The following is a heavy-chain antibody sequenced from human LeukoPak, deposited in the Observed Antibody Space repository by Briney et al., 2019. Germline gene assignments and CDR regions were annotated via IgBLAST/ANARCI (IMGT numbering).Heavy chain of an antibody. J-gene: IGHJ6*02. D-gene: IGHD3-10*01. CDR2: ISYDGSNK. V-gene: IGHV3-30*18. Sequence: GRSLRLSCAASGFTFSSYGMHWVRQAPGKGLEWVAVISYDGSNKYYADSVKGRFTISRDNSKNTLYLQMNSLRAEDTAVYYCAKDTGHGSGSYYKDYYYYYGMDVWGQGTTVTVSS. CDR1: GFTFSSYG. CDR3: AKDTGHGSGSYYKDYYYYYGMDV.